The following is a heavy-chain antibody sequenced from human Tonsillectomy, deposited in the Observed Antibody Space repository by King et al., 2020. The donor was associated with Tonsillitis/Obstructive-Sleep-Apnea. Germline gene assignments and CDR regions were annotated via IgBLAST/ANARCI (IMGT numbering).Heavy chain of an antibody. CDR3: TTDAEAMGPGAFDI. CDR1: GFTFSNAW. D-gene: IGHD3-16*01. CDR2: IKSKTDGGAT. Sequence: VQLVESGGGLVKPGGSLILSCAASGFTFSNAWMRWVRQASGKGLEWVGRIKSKTDGGATDYAAPVKCRFTITRDVSKNTLYLQMNSLKTEDTAVYYCTTDAEAMGPGAFDIWGQGTMVTVSS. J-gene: IGHJ3*02. V-gene: IGHV3-15*01.